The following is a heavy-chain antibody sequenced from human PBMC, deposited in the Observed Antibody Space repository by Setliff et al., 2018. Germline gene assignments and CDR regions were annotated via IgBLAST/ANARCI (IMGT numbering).Heavy chain of an antibody. CDR2: IYYSGST. J-gene: IGHJ6*04. CDR1: GGSISSYY. D-gene: IGHD3-22*01. CDR3: ARLKYYDSGTYWGSWDYYSSMDV. V-gene: IGHV4-59*12. Sequence: SETLSLTCTVSGGSISSYYWSWIRQPPGKGLEWIGYIYYSGSTNYNPSLKSRVTISVDTSKNQFSLKLSSVTAADTAVYYCARLKYYDSGTYWGSWDYYSSMDVWGKGTTVTVSS.